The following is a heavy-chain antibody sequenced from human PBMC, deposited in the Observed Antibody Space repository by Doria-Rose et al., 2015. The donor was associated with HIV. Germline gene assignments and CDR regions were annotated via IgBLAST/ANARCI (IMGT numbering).Heavy chain of an antibody. CDR2: IFSDDEV. V-gene: IGHV2-26*01. CDR3: ARIKSSRWYHKYYVDF. J-gene: IGHJ4*02. CDR1: GVSLSSPGMG. Sequence: QESGPVLVKPTETLTLTCTVSGVSLSSPGMGVSWIRQPPGKALEWLANIFSDDEVSYKTSLKSRLTIASGTSKSQVVLTMTDMDPVDTATYYCARIKSSRWYHKYYVDFWGQGTLVIVSA. D-gene: IGHD6-13*01.